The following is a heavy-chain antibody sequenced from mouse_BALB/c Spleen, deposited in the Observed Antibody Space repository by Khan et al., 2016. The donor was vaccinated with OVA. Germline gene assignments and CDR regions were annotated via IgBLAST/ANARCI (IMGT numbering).Heavy chain of an antibody. V-gene: IGHV9-4*02. CDR3: ARGGSAYYGDDGGAMEY. J-gene: IGHJ4*01. D-gene: IGHD2-9*01. CDR1: GYTFTTAG. CDR2: INTHSGVS. Sequence: QIQLVQSGPELKKPGETVRISCKASGYTFTTAGIQWVQKMPGKGLKWIGWINTHSGVSTYAEDFKGRFAFSLDISVSTAYLQITNLRNEDTATYFCARGGSAYYGDDGGAMEYWGRGTSVTVSS.